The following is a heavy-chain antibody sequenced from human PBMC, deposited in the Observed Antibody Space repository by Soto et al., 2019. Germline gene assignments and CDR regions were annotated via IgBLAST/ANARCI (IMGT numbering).Heavy chain of an antibody. D-gene: IGHD3-10*01. V-gene: IGHV1-2*02. J-gene: IGHJ4*02. Sequence: GASVKVSCKASGYTFNDHDLHWVRQAPGQGLEWMAWINPKSGGSSYAQKFQGRVTMTWDTSISTAYMEVRRLTSDDTAVYYCTRLSTSHSYYSYDYWGQGSVVTVSS. CDR2: INPKSGGS. CDR3: TRLSTSHSYYSYDY. CDR1: GYTFNDHD.